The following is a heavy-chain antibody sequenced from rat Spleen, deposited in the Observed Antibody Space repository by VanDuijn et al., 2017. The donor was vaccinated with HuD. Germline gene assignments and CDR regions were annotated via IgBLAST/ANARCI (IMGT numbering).Heavy chain of an antibody. D-gene: IGHD4-3*01. CDR3: VRQDTSGYSNWFTY. Sequence: EVQLVESGGGLVQPGRSMKLSCAASGFTFSDYYLAWVRQAPTKGLEWVASISYDGGRNFYRDSVKGRFTVSRENAESTLYLLMDSLRSEDTATYYCVRQDTSGYSNWFTYWGQGTLVTVSS. J-gene: IGHJ3*01. V-gene: IGHV5-22*01. CDR1: GFTFSDYY. CDR2: ISYDGGRN.